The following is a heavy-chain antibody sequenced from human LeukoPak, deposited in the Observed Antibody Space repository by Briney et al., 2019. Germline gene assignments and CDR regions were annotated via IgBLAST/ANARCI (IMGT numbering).Heavy chain of an antibody. V-gene: IGHV3-23*01. D-gene: IGHD2-15*01. CDR1: GFPFNNYA. Sequence: GSLRLSCSAPGFPFNNYAMSWVRPAPGKGLGWVSVISGSDAGTYYADSVNGRFNISRDNSKNTLYLQMNSLRAEDTSLYYSAKDPYEQVATRVDYRGQGTLVTVSS. CDR3: AKDPYEQVATRVDY. J-gene: IGHJ4*02. CDR2: ISGSDAGT.